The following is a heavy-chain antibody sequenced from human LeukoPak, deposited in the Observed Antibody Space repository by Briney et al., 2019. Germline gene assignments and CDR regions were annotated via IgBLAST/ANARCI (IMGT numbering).Heavy chain of an antibody. CDR3: ARPPRAYGGRQRLYWYFDL. CDR2: IYHSGST. J-gene: IGHJ2*01. Sequence: KPSGTLSLTCAVSGGSISSNNWWSWVRQSPVKGLEWIGEIYHSGSTNYNPSLKSRVTISVDTSKNQFSLKLSSVTAADTAVYYCARPPRAYGGRQRLYWYFDLWGRGTLVTVSS. CDR1: GGSISSNNW. D-gene: IGHD4-23*01. V-gene: IGHV4-4*02.